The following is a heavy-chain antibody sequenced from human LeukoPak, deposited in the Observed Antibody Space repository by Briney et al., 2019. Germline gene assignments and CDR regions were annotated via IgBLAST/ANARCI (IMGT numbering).Heavy chain of an antibody. J-gene: IGHJ4*02. D-gene: IGHD6-19*01. V-gene: IGHV1-2*02. Sequence: GASVKVSCKASGYTFTGYYMHWVRQAPGQGLEWMGWINPNSGGTNYAQKFQGRVTMTRDTSISTAYMELSRLRSDDTAVYYCARFFVGSGWYPTTFAPKQSDFDYWGQGTLVTVSS. CDR3: ARFFVGSGWYPTTFAPKQSDFDY. CDR1: GYTFTGYY. CDR2: INPNSGGT.